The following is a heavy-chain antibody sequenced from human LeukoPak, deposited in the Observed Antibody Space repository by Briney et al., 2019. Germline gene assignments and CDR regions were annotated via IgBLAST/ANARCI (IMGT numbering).Heavy chain of an antibody. V-gene: IGHV3-11*01. D-gene: IGHD5-12*01. Sequence: GXLRLSCXVSGFTLRDYSMTWIRQAPGXGLECVSYMASSGRTIYSADSVMGRFTVSRDNTKNSLYLQMTSLSAEDTAVYYCARSGYGEYDFWGQGTLVTVSS. CDR3: ARSGYGEYDF. CDR2: MASSGRTI. CDR1: GFTLRDYS. J-gene: IGHJ4*02.